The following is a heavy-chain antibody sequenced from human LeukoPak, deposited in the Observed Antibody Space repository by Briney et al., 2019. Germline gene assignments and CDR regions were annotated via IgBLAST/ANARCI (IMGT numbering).Heavy chain of an antibody. J-gene: IGHJ2*01. CDR1: GYTLTELS. V-gene: IGHV1-24*01. CDR2: FDPEDGET. CDR3: ATGPQRGSGSYYAKYWYFDL. Sequence: ASVKVSCKVSGYTLTELSMHWVRQAPGKGLEWMGGFDPEDGETIYAQKFKGRVTMTENTSTDTAYMELSSLRSEDTAVYYCATGPQRGSGSYYAKYWYFDLWGRGTLVTVSS. D-gene: IGHD1-26*01.